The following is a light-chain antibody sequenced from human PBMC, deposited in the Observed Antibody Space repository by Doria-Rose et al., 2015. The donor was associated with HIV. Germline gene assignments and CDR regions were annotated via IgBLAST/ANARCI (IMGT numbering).Light chain of an antibody. CDR1: QSFSSTY. CDR2: DGS. CDR3: HQYGTSWT. V-gene: IGKV3-20*01. J-gene: IGKJ1*01. Sequence: TQSPGTLSLSPGERATLSCGASQSFSSTYLAWYQQKPGQAPSLLIYDGSTRATGIPDRFSASGSGTDFTLTINRLEPEDFALYYCHQYGTSWTFGQGTKVEI.